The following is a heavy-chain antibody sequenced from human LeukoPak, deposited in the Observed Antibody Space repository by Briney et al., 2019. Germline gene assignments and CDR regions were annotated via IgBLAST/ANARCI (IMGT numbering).Heavy chain of an antibody. CDR1: GITFSSYG. Sequence: GGSLRLSCAASGITFSSYGMHWVRQAPGQRLEWMGWINAGNGNTKYSQKFQGRVTITRDTSASTAYMELSSLRSEDTAVYYCARTDPHSGYDGSNFDYWGQGTLVTVSS. J-gene: IGHJ4*02. CDR3: ARTDPHSGYDGSNFDY. V-gene: IGHV1-3*01. D-gene: IGHD5-12*01. CDR2: INAGNGNT.